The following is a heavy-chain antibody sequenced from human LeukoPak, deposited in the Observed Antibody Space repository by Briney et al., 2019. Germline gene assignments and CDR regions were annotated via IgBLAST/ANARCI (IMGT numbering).Heavy chain of an antibody. Sequence: KTSETLSLTCTVSGGSISSYYWSWIRQPPGKGLEWIGYIYTSGSTNYNPSLKSRVTISVDTSKNQFSLKLSSVTAADTAVYYCARHDIVATNAFDIWGQGTMVTVSS. CDR1: GGSISSYY. CDR2: IYTSGST. D-gene: IGHD5-12*01. J-gene: IGHJ3*02. V-gene: IGHV4-4*09. CDR3: ARHDIVATNAFDI.